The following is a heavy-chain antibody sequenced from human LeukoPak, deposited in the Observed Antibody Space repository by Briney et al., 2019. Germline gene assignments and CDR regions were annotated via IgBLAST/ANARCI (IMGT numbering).Heavy chain of an antibody. CDR1: GYTFTNYI. Sequence: ASVKASCKASGYTFTNYIMHWVRQAPGQRLQWMGWINAGNDNTKYSQKFQGRVTITRDTSASTAYMELSSLRSEDTAVYYCARDSSGYYRHFDYWGQGTLVTVSS. V-gene: IGHV1-3*01. CDR2: INAGNDNT. CDR3: ARDSSGYYRHFDY. D-gene: IGHD3-22*01. J-gene: IGHJ4*02.